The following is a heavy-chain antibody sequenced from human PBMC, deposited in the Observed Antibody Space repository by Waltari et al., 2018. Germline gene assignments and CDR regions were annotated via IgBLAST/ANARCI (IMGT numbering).Heavy chain of an antibody. CDR3: ARGIAVAGTSF. V-gene: IGHV3-7*04. J-gene: IGHJ4*02. CDR2: IKQDGSEK. Sequence: PGKGLEWVANIKQDGSEKYYVDSVKGRFTISRDNAKNSLYLQMNSLRAEDTAVYYCARGIAVAGTSFWGQGTLVTISS. D-gene: IGHD6-19*01.